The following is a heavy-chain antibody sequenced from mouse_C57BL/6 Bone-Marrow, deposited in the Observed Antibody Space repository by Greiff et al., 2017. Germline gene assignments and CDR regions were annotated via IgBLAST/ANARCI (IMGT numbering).Heavy chain of an antibody. J-gene: IGHJ2*01. CDR3: ARGGNYGGYYFDY. V-gene: IGHV1-47*01. D-gene: IGHD2-1*01. CDR2: FYPYNDDT. CDR1: GYTFTTYP. Sequence: QVQLQQSGAELVKPGASVKMSCKASGYTFTTYPIEWMKQNHGKSLEWIGNFYPYNDDTKYNEKFKGKATLTAEKSSSTVYLELRRLTSAYSAVYYCARGGNYGGYYFDYWGQGTTLTVSS.